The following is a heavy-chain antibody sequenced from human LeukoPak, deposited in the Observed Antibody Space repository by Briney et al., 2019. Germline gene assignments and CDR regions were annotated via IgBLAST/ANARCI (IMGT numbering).Heavy chain of an antibody. J-gene: IGHJ4*02. Sequence: PGGSLRLSCAASGFTFSDYYMSWIRQAPGKGLEWVSYISSSGSTIYYADSVKGRFTISRDNAKNSLYLQMNSLRAEDTAVYYCASWRYHYDSSGPKSDYWGQGTLVTVSS. CDR3: ASWRYHYDSSGPKSDY. CDR1: GFTFSDYY. D-gene: IGHD3-22*01. CDR2: ISSSGSTI. V-gene: IGHV3-11*01.